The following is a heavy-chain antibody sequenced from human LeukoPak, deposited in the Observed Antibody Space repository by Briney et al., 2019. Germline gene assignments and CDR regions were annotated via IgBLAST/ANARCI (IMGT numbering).Heavy chain of an antibody. J-gene: IGHJ3*02. V-gene: IGHV3-23*01. CDR1: GGSLTSSNW. CDR2: ISGSGGST. D-gene: IGHD1-26*01. CDR3: AKDNSEWELTEGAFDI. Sequence: PSETLSLTCAVSGGSLTSSNWWSWVRQAPGKGLEWVSAISGSGGSTYYADSVKGRFTISRDNSKNTLYLQMNSLRAEDTAVYYCAKDNSEWELTEGAFDIWGQGTMVTVSS.